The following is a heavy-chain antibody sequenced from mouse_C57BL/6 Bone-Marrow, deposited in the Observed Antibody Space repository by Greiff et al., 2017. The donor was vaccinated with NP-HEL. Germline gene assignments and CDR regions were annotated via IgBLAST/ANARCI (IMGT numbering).Heavy chain of an antibody. Sequence: QVQLQQPGAELVKPGASVKLSCKASGYTFTSYWMHWVKQRPGRGLEWIGRIDPNSGGTKYNEKFKSKATLTVDKPSSTAYMQLSSLTSEDSAVYYCARSGSRSFLITTVVAPYAMDYWGQGTSVTVSS. CDR3: ARSGSRSFLITTVVAPYAMDY. V-gene: IGHV1-72*01. CDR1: GYTFTSYW. J-gene: IGHJ4*01. D-gene: IGHD1-1*01. CDR2: IDPNSGGT.